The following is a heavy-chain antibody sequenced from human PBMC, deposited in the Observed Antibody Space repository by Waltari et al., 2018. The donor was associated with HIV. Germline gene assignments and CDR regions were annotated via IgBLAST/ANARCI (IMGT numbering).Heavy chain of an antibody. V-gene: IGHV1-18*01. CDR2: ISARNGNK. D-gene: IGHD2-15*01. Sequence: QIQLVQSGLEVKEPGASVRVSCQASGHNFVNSIIAWVRQAPGQGLEWMGWISARNGNKFYAQKVQGRATLSKDTSSTTVYLELTNLKSDDTAVYFCAREVENLYVFDDWGQGTLVAVSS. CDR3: AREVENLYVFDD. J-gene: IGHJ4*02. CDR1: GHNFVNSI.